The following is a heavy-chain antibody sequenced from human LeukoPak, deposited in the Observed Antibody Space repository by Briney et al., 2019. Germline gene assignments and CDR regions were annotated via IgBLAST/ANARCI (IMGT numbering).Heavy chain of an antibody. D-gene: IGHD2-2*01. CDR3: AIAALRYCSSSSCYKGFLDY. V-gene: IGHV1-46*01. CDR2: INPSGDST. Sequence: GASVKVSCKASGDTFTTYYIHWVRQAPGQGLEWMGIINPSGDSTSYAQKLQGRVTMTRDTSTSTVYMELSSLRSEDTAVYYCAIAALRYCSSSSCYKGFLDYWGQGTLVTVSS. CDR1: GDTFTTYY. J-gene: IGHJ4*02.